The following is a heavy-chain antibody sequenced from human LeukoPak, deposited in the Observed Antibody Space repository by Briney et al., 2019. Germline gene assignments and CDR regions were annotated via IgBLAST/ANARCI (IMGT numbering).Heavy chain of an antibody. V-gene: IGHV1-69*04. CDR1: GGTFSSYA. J-gene: IGHJ4*02. CDR3: AREGDYYDSSGYYFPAPYYFDY. Sequence: SVKVSCKASGGTFSSYAISWVRQAPGQGLEWMGRIIPILGIANYAQKFQGRVTITADKSTSTAYMELSSLRSEDTAVYYSAREGDYYDSSGYYFPAPYYFDYWGQGTLVTVSS. CDR2: IIPILGIA. D-gene: IGHD3-22*01.